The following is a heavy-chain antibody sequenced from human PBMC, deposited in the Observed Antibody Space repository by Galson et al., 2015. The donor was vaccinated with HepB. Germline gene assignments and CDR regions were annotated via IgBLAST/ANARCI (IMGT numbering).Heavy chain of an antibody. CDR1: GHTFSTYS. V-gene: IGHV1-69*06. Sequence: SVKVSCKASGHTFSTYSITWVRQARGQGLEWMGGIIPIFGRGNYARKFQGRVTISADKSTSTAYMELSSLRSEDTAVYYCATGGDCSGGSCHEGHWGQGTLVTVSS. J-gene: IGHJ4*02. CDR2: IIPIFGRG. D-gene: IGHD2-15*01. CDR3: ATGGDCSGGSCHEGH.